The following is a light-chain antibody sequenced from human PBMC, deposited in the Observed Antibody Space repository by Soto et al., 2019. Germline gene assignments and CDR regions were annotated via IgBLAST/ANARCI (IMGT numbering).Light chain of an antibody. V-gene: IGKV3-15*01. CDR2: GTS. CDR1: QSIGSN. J-gene: IGKJ5*01. Sequence: EIVMTQSPSTLSVSPGERATLSCRASQSIGSNLAWYQQKPGQTPRLLIYGTSIMATGIPARVSGSGSGTEFTLTINRLEPEDSAVYYCQQYGSLITFGQGKRLEIK. CDR3: QQYGSLIT.